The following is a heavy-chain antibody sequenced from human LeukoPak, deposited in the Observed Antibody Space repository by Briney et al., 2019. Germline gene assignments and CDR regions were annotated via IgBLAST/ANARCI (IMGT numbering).Heavy chain of an antibody. Sequence: PGGSLRLSCAASGFVFSASYMSWVRKAPGKGLEWAATIKPDGSEKYHVDSVSGRFTISRDNTNDSLFLQMNSLRVDDTAVYYCVRGGTYWTVSWGQGTLVNVS. CDR1: GFVFSASY. CDR3: VRGGTYWTVS. J-gene: IGHJ5*01. V-gene: IGHV3-7*01. CDR2: IKPDGSEK.